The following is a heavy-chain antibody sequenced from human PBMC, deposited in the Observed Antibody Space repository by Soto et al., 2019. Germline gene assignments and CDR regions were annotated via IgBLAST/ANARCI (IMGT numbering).Heavy chain of an antibody. Sequence: PGGYLGISCAAYGLSFSSYAMSWVRQAPGKGLEWVSAISGSGGSTYYADSVKGRFTISRDNSKNTLYLQMNSLRAEDTAVYYFSKSLAVARKLFYYCGQGSMVTGSA. CDR1: GLSFSSYA. J-gene: IGHJ4*01. CDR3: SKSLAVARKLFYY. V-gene: IGHV3-23*01. CDR2: ISGSGGST. D-gene: IGHD6-6*01.